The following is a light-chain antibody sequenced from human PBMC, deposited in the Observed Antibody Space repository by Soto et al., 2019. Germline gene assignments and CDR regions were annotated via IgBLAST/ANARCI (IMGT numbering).Light chain of an antibody. V-gene: IGKV1-27*01. CDR2: AAS. CDR1: QGISNH. CDR3: QKYNSAPYT. J-gene: IGKJ2*01. Sequence: DIQMTQSPSSLSVFIGDTLAIICRAGQGISNHLAWYQRKAGKVPKLLIFAASTLRPGVPSRFSGSGSGTDFTLTISSLQPEDVATYFCQKYNSAPYTFGQGTKLEIK.